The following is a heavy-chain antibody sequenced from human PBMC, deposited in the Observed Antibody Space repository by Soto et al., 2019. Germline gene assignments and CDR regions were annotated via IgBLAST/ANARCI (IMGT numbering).Heavy chain of an antibody. D-gene: IGHD3-3*01. CDR3: AKGSGGFWSGYGGDYYYYYMDV. J-gene: IGHJ6*03. V-gene: IGHV3-9*01. CDR2: ISWNSGSI. CDR1: GFTFDDYA. Sequence: GGSLRLSCAASGFTFDDYAMHWVRQAPGKGLEWVSGISWNSGSIGYADSVKGRFTISRDNAKNSLYLQMNSLRAEDTALYYCAKGSGGFWSGYGGDYYYYYMDVWGKGTTVTVSS.